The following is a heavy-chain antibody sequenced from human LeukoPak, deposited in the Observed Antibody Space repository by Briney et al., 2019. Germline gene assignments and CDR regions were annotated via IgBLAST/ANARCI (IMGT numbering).Heavy chain of an antibody. CDR2: ISGSGGST. J-gene: IGHJ6*02. V-gene: IGHV3-23*01. CDR3: AKYLVVVPAAIYYYYGMDV. CDR1: GFTFSSYA. D-gene: IGHD2-2*01. Sequence: GGSLRLSCAASGFTFSSYAMSWVRLAPGKGLEWVSAISGSGGSTYYADSVKGRFTISRDNSKNTLYLQMNSLRAEDTAVYYCAKYLVVVPAAIYYYYGMDVWGQGTTVTVSS.